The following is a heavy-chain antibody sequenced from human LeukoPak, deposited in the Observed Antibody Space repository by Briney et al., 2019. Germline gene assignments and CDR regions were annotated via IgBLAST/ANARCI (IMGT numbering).Heavy chain of an antibody. V-gene: IGHV5-51*01. CDR3: ATSMRSSGWYAHYAFDI. CDR2: IYPGDSDT. Sequence: GESLKISCKGSGYSFTSYWSGWGRQMPGKGLEWMGIIYPGDSDTRYSPSFQGQVTISADKSISTAYLQWSSLKASDTAMYYCATSMRSSGWYAHYAFDIWGQGTMVTVSS. D-gene: IGHD6-13*01. J-gene: IGHJ3*02. CDR1: GYSFTSYW.